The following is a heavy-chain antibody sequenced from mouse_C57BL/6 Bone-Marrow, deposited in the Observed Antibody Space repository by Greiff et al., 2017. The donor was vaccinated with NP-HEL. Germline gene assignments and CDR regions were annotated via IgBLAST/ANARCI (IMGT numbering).Heavy chain of an antibody. CDR1: GYSFTGYC. J-gene: IGHJ3*01. Sequence: VQLQQSGPELVKPGDSVKISCKASGYSFTGYCMNWVMQSHGKSLEWIGRINPYNGDTFYNQKFKGKATLTVDQSSSTAYMQLNSLTSEDSAVYYCAGRDSSGPWFAYWGQGTLVTVSA. CDR2: INPYNGDT. D-gene: IGHD3-2*02. V-gene: IGHV1-20*01. CDR3: AGRDSSGPWFAY.